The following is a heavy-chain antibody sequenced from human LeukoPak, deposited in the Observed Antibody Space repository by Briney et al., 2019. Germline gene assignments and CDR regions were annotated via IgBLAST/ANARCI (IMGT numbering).Heavy chain of an antibody. D-gene: IGHD6-13*01. J-gene: IGHJ4*02. V-gene: IGHV3-53*01. CDR3: ASSSSWYSGLDY. Sequence: GGSLRLSCAASGFTVSSNYMSWVRQAPGKGLEWISVIYGGGSTYYADSVKGRFTMSRDNSKNTLYLQMNSLRAEDTAVYYCASSSSWYSGLDYWGQGTLVTVSS. CDR2: IYGGGST. CDR1: GFTVSSNY.